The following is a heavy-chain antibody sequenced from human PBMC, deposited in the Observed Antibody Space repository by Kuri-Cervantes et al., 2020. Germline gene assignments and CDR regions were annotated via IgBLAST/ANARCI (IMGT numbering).Heavy chain of an antibody. V-gene: IGHV4-30-4*01. J-gene: IGHJ3*02. CDR2: IYYSGST. CDR3: ARDLVVVPAAMSGYDAFDI. Sequence: SETLSLTCTVSGGSLSSGDYYWSWLRQPPGKGLEWIGYIYYSGSTYYNPSLKSRVTISVDTSKNQFSLKLSSVTAADTAVYYCARDLVVVPAAMSGYDAFDIWGQGTMVTVSS. CDR1: GGSLSSGDYY. D-gene: IGHD2-2*01.